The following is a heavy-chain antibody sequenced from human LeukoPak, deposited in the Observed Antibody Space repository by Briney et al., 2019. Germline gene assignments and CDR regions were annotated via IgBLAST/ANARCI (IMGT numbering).Heavy chain of an antibody. CDR2: INPNSGGT. Sequence: ASVKVSCKASGYTFTGYYMHWVRQAPGQGLEWMGWINPNSGGTNYAQKFQGRITMTRDTSISTAYMELSRLRSDDTAVYYCGRDRNYQDSSGRPGYWGQGTLVTVSS. CDR1: GYTFTGYY. V-gene: IGHV1-2*02. J-gene: IGHJ4*02. CDR3: GRDRNYQDSSGRPGY. D-gene: IGHD3-22*01.